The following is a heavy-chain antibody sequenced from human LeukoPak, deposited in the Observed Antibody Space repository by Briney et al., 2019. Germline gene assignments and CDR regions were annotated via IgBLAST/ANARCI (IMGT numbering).Heavy chain of an antibody. CDR2: MNPNSGNT. CDR3: ARTLSTMIVANDAFDI. CDR1: GYTFTSYD. V-gene: IGHV1-8*01. Sequence: ASVKVSCKASGYTFTSYDINWVRQAAGQGLEWMGWMNPNSGNTGYAQKFQGRVTMTRNTSISTAYMELSSLRSEDTAVYYCARTLSTMIVANDAFDIWGQGTMVTVSS. J-gene: IGHJ3*02. D-gene: IGHD3-22*01.